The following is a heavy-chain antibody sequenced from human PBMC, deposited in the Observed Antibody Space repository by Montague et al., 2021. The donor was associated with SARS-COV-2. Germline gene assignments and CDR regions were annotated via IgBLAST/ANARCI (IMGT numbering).Heavy chain of an antibody. V-gene: IGHV3-74*01. D-gene: IGHD4-17*01. CDR3: ARDRGTQYGDFPYDY. CDR1: GFTFNSYW. CDR2: INSDGSST. Sequence: SLRLSCAASGFTFNSYWMHWVRQAPGKGLVWVSRINSDGSSTSYADSVKGRFTISRDNAKNTLYLQMNSLRAEDTAVYYCARDRGTQYGDFPYDYWGQGTLVTVSS. J-gene: IGHJ4*02.